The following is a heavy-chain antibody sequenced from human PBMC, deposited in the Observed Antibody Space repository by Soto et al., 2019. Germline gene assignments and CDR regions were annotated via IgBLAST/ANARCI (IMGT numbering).Heavy chain of an antibody. D-gene: IGHD4-4*01. CDR2: ISSSGYT. Sequence: RRLSCATSGFSFSNYAMSWVRQAPGKGLEWVAGISSSGYTYYVDSLKGRFTISRDNSKNSLYLQMNSLRAEDTAVYYCAKDLIDYSNSYFDYWGQGTLVTVSS. V-gene: IGHV3-23*01. J-gene: IGHJ4*02. CDR1: GFSFSNYA. CDR3: AKDLIDYSNSYFDY.